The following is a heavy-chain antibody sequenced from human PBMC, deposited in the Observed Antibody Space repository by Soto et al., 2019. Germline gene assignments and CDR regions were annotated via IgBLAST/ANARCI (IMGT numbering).Heavy chain of an antibody. D-gene: IGHD4-17*01. CDR3: ARLGQLNGDYADYYYYYMDG. CDR1: GYSFTSYW. CDR2: IYPGDSDT. V-gene: IGHV5-51*01. Sequence: GESLKISCKGSGYSFTSYWIGWVRQMPGKGLEWMGIIYPGDSDTRYSPSFQGQVTISADKSISTAYLQWSSLKASDTAMYYCARLGQLNGDYADYYYYYMDGWGKGTTVTVSS. J-gene: IGHJ6*03.